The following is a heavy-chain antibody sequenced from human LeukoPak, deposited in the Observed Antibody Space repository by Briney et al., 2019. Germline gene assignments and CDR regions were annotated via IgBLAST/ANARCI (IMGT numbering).Heavy chain of an antibody. D-gene: IGHD2-15*01. J-gene: IGHJ4*02. CDR1: GGSFSGYY. V-gene: IGHV4-34*01. Sequence: SETLSLTCAVYGGSFSGYYWSWIRQPPGKGLERIGEINHSGSTNYNPSLKSRVTISVDTSKNQFSLKLSSVTAADTAVYYCARRRVVVADFDYWGQGTLVTVSS. CDR3: ARRRVVVADFDY. CDR2: INHSGST.